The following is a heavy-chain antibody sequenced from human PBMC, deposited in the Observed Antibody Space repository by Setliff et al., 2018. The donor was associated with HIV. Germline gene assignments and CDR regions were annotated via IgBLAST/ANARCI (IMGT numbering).Heavy chain of an antibody. CDR2: IYRSSSTI. J-gene: IGHJ6*03. D-gene: IGHD2-21*02. CDR1: GFTLTDYG. CDR3: ARDAPGGGGNSGYYMDV. V-gene: IGHV3-48*04. Sequence: GGSLRLSCAASGFTLTDYGMNWVRQAPGKGLEWVSYIYRSSSTIYYVDSVKGRFTISRDNAKNSLYLQMNSLRAEDTAVYYCARDAPGGGGNSGYYMDVWGKGTTVTVSS.